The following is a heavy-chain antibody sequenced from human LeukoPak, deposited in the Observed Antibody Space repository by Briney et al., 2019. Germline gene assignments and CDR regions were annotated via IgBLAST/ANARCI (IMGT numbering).Heavy chain of an antibody. CDR3: ARTITFYYYYMDV. CDR1: GGSISSGGYY. J-gene: IGHJ6*03. Sequence: SETLSLTCTVSGGSISSGGYYWSWIRQHPGKGLEWIGYIYYSGSTYYNPSLKSRVTISVDTSKNQFSLKLSSVTAADTAEYYCARTITFYYYYMDVWGKGTTVTVSS. V-gene: IGHV4-31*03. CDR2: IYYSGST. D-gene: IGHD3-16*01.